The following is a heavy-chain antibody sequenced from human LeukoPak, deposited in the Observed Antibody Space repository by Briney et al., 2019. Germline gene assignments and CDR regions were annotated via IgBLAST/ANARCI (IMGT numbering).Heavy chain of an antibody. V-gene: IGHV1-69*01. Sequence: SVKVSCKASGGTFSSYAISWVRQAPGQGLEWMGGIIPIFGTANYAQKFQGRVTITADESTSTAYMELSSLRSEDTAVYYCARDQEPFSGSYDPSYYYYAMDVWGQGTTVTVSS. CDR2: IIPIFGTA. CDR3: ARDQEPFSGSYDPSYYYYAMDV. CDR1: GGTFSSYA. J-gene: IGHJ6*02. D-gene: IGHD1-26*01.